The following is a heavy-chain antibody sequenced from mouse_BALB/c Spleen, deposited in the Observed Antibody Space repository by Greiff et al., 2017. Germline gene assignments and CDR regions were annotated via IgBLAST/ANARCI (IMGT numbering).Heavy chain of an antibody. Sequence: EVQRVESGGGLVQPGGSRKLSCAASGFTFSSFGMHWVRQAPEKGLEWVAYISSGSSTIYYADTVKGRFTISRDNPKNTLFLQMTSLRSEDTAMYYCARDGYYEDAMDYWGQGTSVTVSS. CDR3: ARDGYYEDAMDY. V-gene: IGHV5-17*02. CDR2: ISSGSSTI. J-gene: IGHJ4*01. D-gene: IGHD2-3*01. CDR1: GFTFSSFG.